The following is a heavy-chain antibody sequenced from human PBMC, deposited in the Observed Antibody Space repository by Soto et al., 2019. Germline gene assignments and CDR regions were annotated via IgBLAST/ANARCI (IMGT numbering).Heavy chain of an antibody. V-gene: IGHV2-5*01. CDR3: AHNHPHYDFWSGYSFDS. CDR2: IYWNDDK. J-gene: IGHJ4*02. CDR1: GFSLSTSGVG. D-gene: IGHD3-3*01. Sequence: QITLKESGPTLGKPTQPPTLTSTSSGFSLSTSGVGVGWFRQPPGKALEWLALIYWNDDKRYSPSLKSRLTITKDTSKNQVVLTMTNMDPVDTATYYCAHNHPHYDFWSGYSFDSWGQGTLVTVSS.